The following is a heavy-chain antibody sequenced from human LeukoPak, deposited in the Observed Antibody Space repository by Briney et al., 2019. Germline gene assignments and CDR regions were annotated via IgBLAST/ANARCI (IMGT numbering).Heavy chain of an antibody. CDR2: ISYDGSNK. V-gene: IGHV3-30*18. Sequence: GRSLRLSCTVSGFSFNSYGMHWVRQAPGTGLEWVAGISYDGSNKYYADSVKGRFTISRDNSKNTLYLQMNSLRAEDTAVYYCAKPNYDFLTGYYYFDYWGQGTLVTVSS. CDR1: GFSFNSYG. D-gene: IGHD3-9*01. J-gene: IGHJ4*02. CDR3: AKPNYDFLTGYYYFDY.